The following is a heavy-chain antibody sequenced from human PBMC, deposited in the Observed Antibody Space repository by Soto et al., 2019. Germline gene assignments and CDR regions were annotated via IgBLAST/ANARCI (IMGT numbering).Heavy chain of an antibody. CDR3: ARAPDSSGYPGSRDY. CDR2: ISYDGSNK. CDR1: GFTFSSYA. Sequence: QVQLVESGGGVVQPGRSLRLSCAASGFTFSSYAMHWVRQAPGKGLEWVAVISYDGSNKYYADSVKGRFTISRDNSKNTLYLQMNSRRAEDTAVYYCARAPDSSGYPGSRDYWGQGTLVTVSS. D-gene: IGHD3-22*01. J-gene: IGHJ4*02. V-gene: IGHV3-30-3*01.